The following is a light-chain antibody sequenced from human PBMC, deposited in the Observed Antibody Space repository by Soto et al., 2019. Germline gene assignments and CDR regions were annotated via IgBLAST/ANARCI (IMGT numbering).Light chain of an antibody. CDR2: DVN. CDR1: SSDVGYSNH. Sequence: QSVLTQPASVSGSPGQSITISCTGASSDVGYSNHVSWYQQHPGKVTKLIIYDVNNRPSGVSDRFSGSKSGNTASLTISGLQSEDDGDYYCSSYTSSDTLVFGGGTKVTVL. CDR3: SSYTSSDTLV. J-gene: IGLJ3*02. V-gene: IGLV2-14*01.